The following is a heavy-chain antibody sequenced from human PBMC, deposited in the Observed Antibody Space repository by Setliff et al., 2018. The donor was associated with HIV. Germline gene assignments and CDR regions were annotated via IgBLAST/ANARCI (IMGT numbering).Heavy chain of an antibody. CDR1: GYTVSGNY. CDR2: INPHSGGT. D-gene: IGHD2-8*01. V-gene: IGHV1-2*06. CDR3: VRVYCSNGVCYMNWFDP. J-gene: IGHJ5*02. Sequence: ASVKVSCKASGYTVSGNYMHWVRQAPGQGLEWMGRINPHSGGTNYAQKFQGRVTMTSDTSINTAYMELKRLRSDDTAVYYCVRVYCSNGVCYMNWFDPWGQGTLVTVPS.